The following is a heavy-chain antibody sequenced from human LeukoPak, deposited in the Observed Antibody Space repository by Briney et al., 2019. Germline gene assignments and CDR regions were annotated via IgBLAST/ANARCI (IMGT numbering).Heavy chain of an antibody. CDR3: AKDGVFTNGGFDS. Sequence: GGSLRLSCAASAFSFSDYAMGRVRQAPGKGLGWVSSISGRGVSKSYADSVKGRFTITRNNSKNTLYLQMNNLRAEDTAVYYCAKDGVFTNGGFDSWGQGTLVTVSS. CDR1: AFSFSDYA. V-gene: IGHV3-23*01. D-gene: IGHD3-10*01. J-gene: IGHJ4*02. CDR2: ISGRGVSK.